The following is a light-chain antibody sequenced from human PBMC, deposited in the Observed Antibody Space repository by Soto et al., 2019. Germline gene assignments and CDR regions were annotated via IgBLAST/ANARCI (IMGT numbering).Light chain of an antibody. Sequence: EIVMTQSPDSLAVSPGARAXTNSDSRQXXXYSSNNKNSVAWYQQKPGQPPQLLIYWASTRESGVPDRFSGSESGTEFTLTISSLQPEDFATYYCQQLYSFPLTFGGGTKVDIK. CDR2: WAS. J-gene: IGKJ4*01. CDR3: QQLYSFPLT. CDR1: QXXXYSSNNKNS. V-gene: IGKV4-1*01.